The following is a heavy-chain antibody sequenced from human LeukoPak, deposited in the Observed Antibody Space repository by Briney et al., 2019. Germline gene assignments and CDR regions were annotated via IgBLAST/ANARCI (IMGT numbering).Heavy chain of an antibody. J-gene: IGHJ4*02. CDR2: IYYSGST. V-gene: IGHV4-31*03. CDR1: GGSISSGGYY. Sequence: SQTLSLTCTVSGGSISSGGYYWSWIRQHPGKGLEWIGYIYYSGSTYYNPSLKSRVTISVDTSKNQFSLKLSSVTAADTAVYYCARGPDSSGYYYFDFWGQGTLVTVSS. D-gene: IGHD3-22*01. CDR3: ARGPDSSGYYYFDF.